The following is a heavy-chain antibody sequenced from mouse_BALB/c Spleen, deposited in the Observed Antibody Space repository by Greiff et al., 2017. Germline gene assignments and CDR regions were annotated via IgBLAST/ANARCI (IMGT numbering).Heavy chain of an antibody. CDR1: GFTFSSYG. Sequence: VQLVESGGGLVQPGGSLKLSCAASGFTFSSYGMSWVRQTPDKRLELVATINSNGGSTYYPDSVKGRFTISRDNAKNTLYLQMSSLKSEDTAMYYCARDRPDAMDYWGQGTSVTVSS. CDR2: INSNGGST. CDR3: ARDRPDAMDY. V-gene: IGHV5-6-3*01. J-gene: IGHJ4*01.